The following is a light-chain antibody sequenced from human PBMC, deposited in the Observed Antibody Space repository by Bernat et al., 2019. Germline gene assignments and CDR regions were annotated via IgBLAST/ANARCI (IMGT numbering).Light chain of an antibody. V-gene: IGLV2-14*03. CDR1: SSDVGAYNY. CDR2: DVT. CDR3: VSYTTSSTVV. J-gene: IGLJ1*01. Sequence: QSALTQPASVSGSPGQSITISCTGTSSDVGAYNYVSWFQQHPDKAPKLMLYDVTNRPSGVSYRCSGSKSGNTASLTISGLQAEDEADYYCVSYTTSSTVVFGTGTKVTVL.